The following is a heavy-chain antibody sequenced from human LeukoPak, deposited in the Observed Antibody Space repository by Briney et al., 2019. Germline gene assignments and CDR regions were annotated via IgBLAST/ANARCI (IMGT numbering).Heavy chain of an antibody. Sequence: SETLSLTCTVSGGSISGYFWTWIRQPAGKELEWIGRIYSSGTTYYNPSLESRVTISLDTFNNQFSLKVTSVTAADTAVYYCARGTEKTRISGYYSFDHWGRGLLVTVSS. D-gene: IGHD5-12*01. V-gene: IGHV4-4*07. J-gene: IGHJ4*02. CDR3: ARGTEKTRISGYYSFDH. CDR2: IYSSGTT. CDR1: GGSISGYF.